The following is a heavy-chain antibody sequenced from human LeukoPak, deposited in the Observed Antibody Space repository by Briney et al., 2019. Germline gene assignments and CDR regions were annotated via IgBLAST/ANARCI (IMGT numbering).Heavy chain of an antibody. CDR1: GFTFSNYD. V-gene: IGHV3-13*01. CDR2: VGAAGDT. J-gene: IGHJ5*02. Sequence: GGSLRLSCEASGFTFSNYDMHWVRQATGKGLEWVSAVGAAGDTDYPDSVKGRFTISRENAKNSLYLQMNSLRVEDTAVYYCVREHSKVFDPWGQGTLVTVSS. CDR3: VREHSKVFDP.